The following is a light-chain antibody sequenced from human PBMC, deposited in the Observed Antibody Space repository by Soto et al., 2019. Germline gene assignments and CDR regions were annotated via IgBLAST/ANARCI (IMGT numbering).Light chain of an antibody. J-gene: IGKJ1*01. Sequence: DIQMTQSPSTLSASVGDRVTITCRASQSISTWLAWYQQKPGKAPSLLIYRASSLESGVPSRFSGSGSGTEFTLSISSLQPDDFATYYCQKYDSDPWTFGQGTKVEIK. V-gene: IGKV1-5*03. CDR1: QSISTW. CDR2: RAS. CDR3: QKYDSDPWT.